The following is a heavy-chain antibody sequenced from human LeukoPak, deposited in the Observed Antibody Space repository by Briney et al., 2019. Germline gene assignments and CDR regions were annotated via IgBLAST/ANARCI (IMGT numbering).Heavy chain of an antibody. J-gene: IGHJ4*02. D-gene: IGHD1-1*01. CDR3: VKSGTLLREGFNY. Sequence: TSETLSLTCTVSGGSISSGSYYWNWIRQPAGKGLEWIGRIYSSGSTNYNPSLKSRVTMSVDTPRNQFSLNLHSMTAADTAVYYCVKSGTLLREGFNYWGQGTLVTVSS. CDR1: GGSISSGSYY. CDR2: IYSSGST. V-gene: IGHV4-61*02.